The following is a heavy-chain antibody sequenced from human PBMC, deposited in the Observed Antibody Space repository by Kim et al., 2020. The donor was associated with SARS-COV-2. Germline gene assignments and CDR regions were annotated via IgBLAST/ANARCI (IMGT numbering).Heavy chain of an antibody. CDR3: ARDPIRFLPINYGMDV. V-gene: IGHV1-46*01. D-gene: IGHD3-3*01. J-gene: IGHJ6*02. Sequence: KFQGRVTMTRDTSTSTVYMELSSLRSEDTAVYYCARDPIRFLPINYGMDVWGQGTTVTVSS.